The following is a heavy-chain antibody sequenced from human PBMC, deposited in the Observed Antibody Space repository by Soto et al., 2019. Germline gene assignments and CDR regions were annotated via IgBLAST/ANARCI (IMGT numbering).Heavy chain of an antibody. CDR1: GFTFSSYG. CDR3: ARDGVGVVPAAIRFDY. J-gene: IGHJ4*02. D-gene: IGHD2-2*01. Sequence: GGSLRLSCAASGFTFSSYGMHWVRQAPGKGLEWVAVISYDGSNKNYADSVKGRFTISRDNSKNTVDLQMNSLRAEDTSVYYCARDGVGVVPAAIRFDYWGQGTLVTVSS. CDR2: ISYDGSNK. V-gene: IGHV3-30*03.